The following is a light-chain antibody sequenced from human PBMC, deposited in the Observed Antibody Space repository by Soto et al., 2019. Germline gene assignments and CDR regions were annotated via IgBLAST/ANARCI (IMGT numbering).Light chain of an antibody. CDR1: SSDVGAFKY. Sequence: QSALTQPASVSGSPGQSITISCTGTSSDVGAFKYVSWYQHHPGKAPKFMIYDVSNRSSGVSSRFSGSKSGNTASLTISGLQAQDEADYYCSSYTTSTTYVFGTGTKLTVL. J-gene: IGLJ1*01. V-gene: IGLV2-14*03. CDR3: SSYTTSTTYV. CDR2: DVS.